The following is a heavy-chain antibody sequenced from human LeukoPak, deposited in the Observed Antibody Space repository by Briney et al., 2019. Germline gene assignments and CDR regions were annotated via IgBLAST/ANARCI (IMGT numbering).Heavy chain of an antibody. CDR2: ISGSGGST. D-gene: IGHD2-15*01. J-gene: IGHJ5*02. Sequence: PGGSLRLSCAASGFTFSSYAMSWVRQAPGKGLEWVSAISGSGGSTYYADSVKGRFTISRDNSKNTLYLQMNSLRAEDTAVYYCAKGSGYCSGGSCYSNWFDPWGQGTLVTVSS. CDR1: GFTFSSYA. CDR3: AKGSGYCSGGSCYSNWFDP. V-gene: IGHV3-23*01.